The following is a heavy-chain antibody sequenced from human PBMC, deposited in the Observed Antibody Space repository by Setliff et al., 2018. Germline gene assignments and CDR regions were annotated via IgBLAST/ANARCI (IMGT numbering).Heavy chain of an antibody. J-gene: IGHJ6*02. CDR3: ARSDYGDYFAWDSYGMDV. CDR2: IYPGDSDT. V-gene: IGHV5-51*01. D-gene: IGHD4-17*01. CDR1: GYSFTSYW. Sequence: GESLKISCKGSGYSFTSYWIAWVRQMPGKGLEWMGIIYPGDSDTRYSPSFQGQVTISADRSTRTAYLQWSSLKASDTAFYYCARSDYGDYFAWDSYGMDVWGQGTTVTISS.